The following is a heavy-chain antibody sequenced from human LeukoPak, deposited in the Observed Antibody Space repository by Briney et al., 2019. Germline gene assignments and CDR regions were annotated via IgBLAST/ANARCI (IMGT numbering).Heavy chain of an antibody. Sequence: PGVSLRLSCAASGFTFSSYEMNWVRQAPGKGLEWLSYISTTGSTIYYADSVKGRFTISRDNAKKSLHLQMNSLRAEDTAVYYCARGGPDGMDVWGQGTTVTVSS. CDR3: ARGGPDGMDV. D-gene: IGHD1-26*01. CDR1: GFTFSSYE. J-gene: IGHJ6*02. CDR2: ISTTGSTI. V-gene: IGHV3-48*03.